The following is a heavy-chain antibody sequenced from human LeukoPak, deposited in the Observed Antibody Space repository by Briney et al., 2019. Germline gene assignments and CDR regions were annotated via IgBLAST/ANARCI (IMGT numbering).Heavy chain of an antibody. CDR1: GFTFSSSE. CDR2: ISSSGSTI. Sequence: GGSLRLSCAASGFTFSSSEMNWVRQAAEKGLEWVSYISSSGSTIYYADSVKGRFTISRDNAKNSLYLQMNSLRAEDTAVYYCAKADGSGSYHRRGAYYYYGMDVWGKGTTVTVSS. J-gene: IGHJ6*04. V-gene: IGHV3-48*03. D-gene: IGHD3-10*01. CDR3: AKADGSGSYHRRGAYYYYGMDV.